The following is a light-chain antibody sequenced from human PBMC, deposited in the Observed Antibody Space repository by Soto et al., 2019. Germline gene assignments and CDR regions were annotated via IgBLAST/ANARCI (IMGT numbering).Light chain of an antibody. Sequence: QSALTQPPSASGSPGQSVTISCTGSSSDVGGNNYVSWYQQHPGKAPKLMIYEVSKRPSGVPDRLSGSKSCNTASLTVSGLQADDEADYYCSSYGGSSTVVFGGGTKLTVL. V-gene: IGLV2-8*01. CDR3: SSYGGSSTVV. J-gene: IGLJ2*01. CDR1: SSDVGGNNY. CDR2: EVS.